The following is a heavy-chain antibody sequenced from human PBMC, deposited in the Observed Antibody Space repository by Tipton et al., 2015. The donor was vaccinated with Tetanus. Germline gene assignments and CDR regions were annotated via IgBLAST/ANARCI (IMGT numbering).Heavy chain of an antibody. CDR3: ARVLCSITSCPKRCFDY. J-gene: IGHJ4*02. V-gene: IGHV3-48*02. CDR2: IGVSSSPI. Sequence: GSLRLSCAASGFTFSTYSMNWVRQAPGKGLEWVSSIGVSSSPIYYADSVKGRFTISRDNAKNSLLLQMNSLRDEDTPVYYCARVLCSITSCPKRCFDYWGQGLLVTVSS. CDR1: GFTFSTYS. D-gene: IGHD2-2*01.